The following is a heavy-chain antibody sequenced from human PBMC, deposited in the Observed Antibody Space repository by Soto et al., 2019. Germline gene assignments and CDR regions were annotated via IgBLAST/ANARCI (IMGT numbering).Heavy chain of an antibody. CDR1: GFTLTSYW. Sequence: PGGSLRLSCAASGFTLTSYWMHWVRQGPGRGLMWVARIKSDGSNKYYADSVKGRFTISRDNAKNTLYLQMNSLRAEDTAVYYCARSMDRVVVVPAAAYYYYGMDVWGQGTTVTVSS. CDR3: ARSMDRVVVVPAAAYYYYGMDV. CDR2: IKSDGSNK. D-gene: IGHD2-2*01. J-gene: IGHJ6*02. V-gene: IGHV3-74*01.